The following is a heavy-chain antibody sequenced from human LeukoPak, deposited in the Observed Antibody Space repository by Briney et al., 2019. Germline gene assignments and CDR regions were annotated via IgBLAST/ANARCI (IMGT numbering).Heavy chain of an antibody. J-gene: IGHJ4*02. CDR3: AKDMYYYDSSGYFTDDY. Sequence: GGSLRLSCAASGFTFSSYAMSWVRQAPGKGLEWVSAISGSGGSTYYADSVKGRFTISRDNSKNTLYLQMNSLRAEDTAVYYCAKDMYYYDSSGYFTDDYWGQGTLVTISS. V-gene: IGHV3-23*01. CDR1: GFTFSSYA. CDR2: ISGSGGST. D-gene: IGHD3-22*01.